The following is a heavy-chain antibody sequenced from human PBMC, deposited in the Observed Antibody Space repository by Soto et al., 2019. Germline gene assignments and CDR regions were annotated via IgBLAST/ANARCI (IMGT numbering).Heavy chain of an antibody. D-gene: IGHD3-16*01. CDR1: GYIFFNYG. CDR3: AMVDNYVTPTPQDV. CDR2: ISPYSGNT. J-gene: IGHJ6*02. V-gene: IGHV1-18*01. Sequence: QVQLVQSGDEVRKPGSSVKVSCKASGYIFFNYGIDLVRQAPGQGLEWMGWISPYSGNTHYASKVQGRLTMTTDTSTRTDYMDLGSRTSDDTAVYYCAMVDNYVTPTPQDVWGQGTTVTVSS.